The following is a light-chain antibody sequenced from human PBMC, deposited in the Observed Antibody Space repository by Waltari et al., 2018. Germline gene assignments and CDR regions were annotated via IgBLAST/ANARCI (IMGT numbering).Light chain of an antibody. CDR1: XXXXXXXXX. CDR3: CSYAGSGTFVV. Sequence: QSALTQPASVSGSPGQSITISXXXXXXXXXXXXXXXXYHQHPGQAPKVFIYEVSARPSGISHRFSGSKSGITASLTISGLQPEDEADYYCCSYAGSGTFVVFGGGTKLTVL. V-gene: IGLV2-23*02. CDR2: EVS. J-gene: IGLJ2*01.